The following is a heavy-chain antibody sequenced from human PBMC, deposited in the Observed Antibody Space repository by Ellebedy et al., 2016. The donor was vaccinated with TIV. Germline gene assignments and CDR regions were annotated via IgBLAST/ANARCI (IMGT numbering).Heavy chain of an antibody. V-gene: IGHV4-4*07. CDR2: IHAGGST. Sequence: MPSETLSLTCTVSGDSISYTYWSWIRQSAEKGPEWIGRIHAGGSTNYNPSLKSRVTMSVDTSKNQFSLKLRSVTAADTAVYYCARDRRGFGGIIGHGFAPWGQGTLVTVSS. D-gene: IGHD3-16*02. CDR3: ARDRRGFGGIIGHGFAP. CDR1: GDSISYTY. J-gene: IGHJ5*02.